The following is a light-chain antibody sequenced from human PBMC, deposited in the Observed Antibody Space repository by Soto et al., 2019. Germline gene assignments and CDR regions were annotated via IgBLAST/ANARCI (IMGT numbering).Light chain of an antibody. V-gene: IGLV1-40*01. Sequence: QSVLTQSPSVSGAPGQWVTFSCTGSSSNIGAGYDVHWYQQLPGSAPKLLIYGNSNRPSGVPDRFSGSKSGASASLAIAGLQTEDEADYYCQSYDDNLSGSVFGGGTKVTVL. CDR2: GNS. J-gene: IGLJ3*02. CDR3: QSYDDNLSGSV. CDR1: SSNIGAGYD.